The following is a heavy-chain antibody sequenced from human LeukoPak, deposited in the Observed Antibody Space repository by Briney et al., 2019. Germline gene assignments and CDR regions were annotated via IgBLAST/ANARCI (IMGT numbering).Heavy chain of an antibody. J-gene: IGHJ3*02. CDR1: GGSISSYY. CDR3: ARTPVAYHYDSSGYDWRIDAFDI. D-gene: IGHD3-22*01. V-gene: IGHV4-4*07. Sequence: PSETLSLTCTVSGGSISSYYWSWIRQPAGKGLEWIGRIYTSGSTNYNPSLKSRVTMSVDTSKNQFSLKLSSVTAADTAVYYCARTPVAYHYDSSGYDWRIDAFDIWGQGTMVTVSS. CDR2: IYTSGST.